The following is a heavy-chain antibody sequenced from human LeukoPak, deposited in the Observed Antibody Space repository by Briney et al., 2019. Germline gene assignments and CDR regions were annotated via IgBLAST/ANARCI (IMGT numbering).Heavy chain of an antibody. CDR3: ARDKAAAGYFDY. V-gene: IGHV3-53*01. Sequence: GGSLRLSCAASGFTVSSNYMSWVRQAAGKGLEWVSVIYSGGSTYYADSVKGRFTISRDNSKNTLYLQMNSLRAEDTAVYYCARDKAAAGYFDYWGQGTLVTVSS. CDR1: GFTVSSNY. D-gene: IGHD6-13*01. J-gene: IGHJ4*02. CDR2: IYSGGST.